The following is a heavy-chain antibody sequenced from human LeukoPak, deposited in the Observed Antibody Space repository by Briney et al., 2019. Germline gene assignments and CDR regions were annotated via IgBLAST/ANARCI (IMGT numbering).Heavy chain of an antibody. CDR2: IYPGDSDT. V-gene: IGHV5-51*01. CDR3: ARPGYSSGWYGYYFDY. J-gene: IGHJ4*02. Sequence: GESLKISCKGSGYSFTSYWIGWVRQMPGKGLEWMGIIYPGDSDTRYSPSFQGQVTISADKSISTAYLQWSSLKASDTAMYYCARPGYSSGWYGYYFDYWGQGTLGTVSS. CDR1: GYSFTSYW. D-gene: IGHD6-19*01.